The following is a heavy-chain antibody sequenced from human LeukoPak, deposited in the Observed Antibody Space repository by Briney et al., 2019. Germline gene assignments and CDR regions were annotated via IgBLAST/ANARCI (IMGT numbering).Heavy chain of an antibody. CDR3: ARSLTWFDP. CDR1: GYTFTSYG. D-gene: IGHD3-9*01. J-gene: IGHJ5*02. Sequence: AAAVKVSCKASGYTFTSYGISWVRQAPGQGLEGMGWISAYNGNTNYAQKLQGRVTMTTDTSTSTAYMELKSLRSDDAAVYYCARSLTWFDPWGQGTLVTVSS. CDR2: ISAYNGNT. V-gene: IGHV1-18*01.